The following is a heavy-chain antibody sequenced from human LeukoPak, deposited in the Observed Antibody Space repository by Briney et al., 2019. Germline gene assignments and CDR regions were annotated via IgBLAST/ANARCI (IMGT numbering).Heavy chain of an antibody. CDR2: IGGSGGST. Sequence: GGSLRLSCAASGFTFSSYAMSWVRQAPGKGLEWVSGIGGSGGSTYYADSVKGRFTISRDNSKNTLYLEMSSLRGEDTAVYYCASRQASSVLDYWGQGTLVTISS. CDR3: ASRQASSVLDY. J-gene: IGHJ4*02. V-gene: IGHV3-23*01. CDR1: GFTFSSYA. D-gene: IGHD2-2*01.